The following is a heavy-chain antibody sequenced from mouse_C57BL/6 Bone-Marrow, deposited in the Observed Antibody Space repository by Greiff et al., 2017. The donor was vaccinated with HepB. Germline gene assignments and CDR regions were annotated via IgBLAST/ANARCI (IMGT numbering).Heavy chain of an antibody. CDR3: ARGGFAY. V-gene: IGHV5-6*02. J-gene: IGHJ3*01. CDR2: ISSGGSYT. CDR1: GFTFSSYG. Sequence: VKLVDSGGDLVKPGGSLKLSCAASGFTFSSYGMSWVRQTPDKRLEWVATISSGGSYTYYPDSVKGRFTISRDNAKNTLYLQMSSLKSEDTAMYYSARGGFAYWGQGTLVTVSA.